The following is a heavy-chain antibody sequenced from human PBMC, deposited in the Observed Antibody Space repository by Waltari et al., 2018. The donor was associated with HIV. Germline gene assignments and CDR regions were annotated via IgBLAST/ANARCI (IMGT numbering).Heavy chain of an antibody. CDR3: ARHVVITFRGVGGRPH. D-gene: IGHD3-16*01. J-gene: IGHJ4*02. Sequence: QVQLQQWGAGLLKPSETLSLTCAVYGGSFSGYYWSWIRQPPGKGLEWIGKINHSGSTNYNPSLKNRVTISVDKSKNQVSLKLNSVTVADTATYYCARHVVITFRGVGGRPHWGQGTLVIVSS. CDR1: GGSFSGYY. V-gene: IGHV4-34*01. CDR2: INHSGST.